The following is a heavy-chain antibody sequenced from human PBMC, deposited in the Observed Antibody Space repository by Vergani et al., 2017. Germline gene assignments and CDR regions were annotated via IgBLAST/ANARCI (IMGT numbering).Heavy chain of an antibody. Sequence: QVQLQESGPGLVKPSQTLSLTCTVSGGSISSGDYHWSWICQPPGKGPEWIGYIYYSGSTYYNPSLKSRVTISVDTSKNQFSLKPRSVTAADTAVYYCARASGGYPYDYCMDVWGQGTTVTVSS. D-gene: IGHD1-26*01. V-gene: IGHV4-30-4*08. CDR2: IYYSGST. J-gene: IGHJ6*02. CDR1: GGSISSGDYH. CDR3: ARASGGYPYDYCMDV.